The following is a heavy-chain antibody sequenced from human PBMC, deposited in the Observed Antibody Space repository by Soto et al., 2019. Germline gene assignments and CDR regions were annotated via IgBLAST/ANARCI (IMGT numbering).Heavy chain of an antibody. Sequence: QVQLQQWGAGLLKPSETLSLTCAVYGGSFSGYYWSWIRQPPGQGLEWIGEINHSGSTNYNPSLKSRVPISVDTSKNQFSLKLSSVTAADTAVYYCARGKGRYYGSGSSRYYYYGMDVWGQGTTVTVSS. V-gene: IGHV4-34*01. CDR2: INHSGST. J-gene: IGHJ6*02. CDR1: GGSFSGYY. CDR3: ARGKGRYYGSGSSRYYYYGMDV. D-gene: IGHD3-10*01.